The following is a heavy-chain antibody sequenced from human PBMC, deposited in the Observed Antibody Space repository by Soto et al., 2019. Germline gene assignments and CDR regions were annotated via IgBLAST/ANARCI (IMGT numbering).Heavy chain of an antibody. CDR1: GFTFNTYW. J-gene: IGHJ6*02. D-gene: IGHD3-10*01. V-gene: IGHV3-7*04. CDR3: ARDPPYGSGTSQNYGMDV. Sequence: EVQLVESGGGLVQPGGSLRLSCAASGFTFNTYWMTWVRQAPGKGXXXXXXIKQDGSETYYVDSVKGRFTISRDNAKNSLYLQMNSLRAEDTAVYYCARDPPYGSGTSQNYGMDVWGQGTTVTVSS. CDR2: IKQDGSET.